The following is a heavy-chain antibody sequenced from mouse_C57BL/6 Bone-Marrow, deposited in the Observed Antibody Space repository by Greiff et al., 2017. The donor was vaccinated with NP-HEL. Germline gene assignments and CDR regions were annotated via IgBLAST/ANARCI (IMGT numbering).Heavy chain of an antibody. J-gene: IGHJ1*03. V-gene: IGHV10-3*01. CDR2: IRSKSSNYAT. Sequence: DVKLVESGGGLVQPKGSLKLSCAASGFTFNTYAMHWVRQAPGKGLEWVARIRSKSSNYATYYADSVKDRFTISRDDSQSMLYLQMNNLKTEDTALYYCVRDGPLTTLVATRYFEVWGTGTTVTASS. CDR3: VRDGPLTTLVATRYFEV. CDR1: GFTFNTYA. D-gene: IGHD1-1*01.